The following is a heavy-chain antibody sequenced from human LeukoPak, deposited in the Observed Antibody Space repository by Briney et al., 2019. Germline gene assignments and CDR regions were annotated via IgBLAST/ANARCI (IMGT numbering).Heavy chain of an antibody. Sequence: PGGSLRLSCAASGFTASSNYMSWVRQAPGKGLEWVSVMYSDDRTYYAHSVKGRFTISIHTSKKTLYLQMDSLRAEDTAVYYCAREVMAKRRAFDIWGQGTVVTVSS. CDR2: MYSDDRT. CDR3: AREVMAKRRAFDI. CDR1: GFTASSNY. J-gene: IGHJ3*02. D-gene: IGHD2-8*01. V-gene: IGHV3-53*04.